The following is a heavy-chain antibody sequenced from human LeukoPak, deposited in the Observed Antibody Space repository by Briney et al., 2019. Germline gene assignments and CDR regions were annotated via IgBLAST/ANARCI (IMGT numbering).Heavy chain of an antibody. CDR2: MNPNRCNT. J-gene: IGHJ4*02. Sequence: GASVKVSCKASGYTFSSYDINWVRQATGQGLEWMGWMNPNRCNTGFAQKFQGRVSITRNHSISTAYMELSRLRSEDTAVYYCARLLQARSGNGNYWGQGTLVTVSS. D-gene: IGHD3-10*01. CDR3: ARLLQARSGNGNY. V-gene: IGHV1-8*01. CDR1: GYTFSSYD.